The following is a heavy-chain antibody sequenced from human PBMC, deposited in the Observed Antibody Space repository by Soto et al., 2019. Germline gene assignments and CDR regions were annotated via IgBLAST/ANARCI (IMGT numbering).Heavy chain of an antibody. V-gene: IGHV4-30-4*01. Sequence: SETLSLTCTVSGGSISSGDYYWSWIRQPPGKGLEWIGYIYYSGSTYYNPSLKSRVTISVDTSKNQFSLKLSSVTAADTAVYYCARARGLGLPRQYYYYRMDVWGQGTTVTVSS. CDR1: GGSISSGDYY. CDR2: IYYSGST. J-gene: IGHJ6*02. CDR3: ARARGLGLPRQYYYYRMDV. D-gene: IGHD3-10*01.